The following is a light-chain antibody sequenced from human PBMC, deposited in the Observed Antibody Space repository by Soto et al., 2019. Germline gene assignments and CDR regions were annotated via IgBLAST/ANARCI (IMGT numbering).Light chain of an antibody. CDR2: GPS. J-gene: IGKJ4*01. V-gene: IGKV3-20*01. CDR1: QSVTSNY. CDR3: QQYDSSPLT. Sequence: EIVLTQSPGTLSLSPGERATLSCRASQSVTSNYLAWYQQKPGQAPRLLISGPSSRASGIPDRFSVSGSGTDFTLTISRLEPEDFAVYYCQQYDSSPLTFGGGTKVEIK.